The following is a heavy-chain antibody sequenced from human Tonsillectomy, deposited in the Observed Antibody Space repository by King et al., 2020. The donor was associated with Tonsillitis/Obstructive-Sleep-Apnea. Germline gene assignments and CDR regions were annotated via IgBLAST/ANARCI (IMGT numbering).Heavy chain of an antibody. CDR1: GFSFSNDA. Sequence: VQLVESGGGLVQPGGSLRLSCAASGFSFSNDAMSWVRQAPGKGLEWVSTLSGSGTSPYFADSVKGRFTISRDNSKNPLYLLMTSLSAEDTAVYYCARTVRDAFDIWGQGTMVTVSS. CDR2: LSGSGTSP. J-gene: IGHJ3*02. V-gene: IGHV3-23*04. CDR3: ARTVRDAFDI. D-gene: IGHD6-6*01.